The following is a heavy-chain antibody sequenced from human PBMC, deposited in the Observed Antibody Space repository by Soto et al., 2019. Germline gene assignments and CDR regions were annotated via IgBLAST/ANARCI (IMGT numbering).Heavy chain of an antibody. CDR1: GFTSRDYG. D-gene: IGHD6-25*01. CDR2: ISSTSRNI. CDR3: ARAALYGYDY. J-gene: IGHJ4*02. V-gene: IGHV3-48*02. Sequence: PGGSLRLSCAASGFTSRDYGMNWVRQAPGRGLEWVAYISSTSRNIYNADSVKGRFNISRDNAKNSLYLQMNSLRDEDTAVYYCARAALYGYDYWGQGTLVTVSS.